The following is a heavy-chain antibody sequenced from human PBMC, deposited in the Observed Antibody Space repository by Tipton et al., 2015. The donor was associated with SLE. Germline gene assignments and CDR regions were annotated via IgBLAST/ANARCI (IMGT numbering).Heavy chain of an antibody. Sequence: TLSLTCTVSGASITSSYWSWLRQAPGKGLEWIGDVNSSDDVNYNPSLKSRVTISLDTSKNQFSLKVNSVTAADTAVYYCAREVGHHEGFDLWGQGTLVTVSS. CDR2: VNSSDDV. V-gene: IGHV4-59*01. J-gene: IGHJ3*01. CDR3: AREVGHHEGFDL. CDR1: GASITSSY.